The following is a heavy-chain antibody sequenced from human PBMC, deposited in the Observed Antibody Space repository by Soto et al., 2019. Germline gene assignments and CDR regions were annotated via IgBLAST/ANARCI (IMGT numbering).Heavy chain of an antibody. CDR1: GGSISSGDYY. CDR2: IYYSGST. CDR3: ARDSPNYYDSSGTTDY. J-gene: IGHJ4*02. Sequence: ASETLSLTCTVSGGSISSGDYYWSWLRQPPGKGLEWIGYIYYSGSTYYNPSLKSRVTISVDTSKNQFSLKLSSVTAADTAVYYCARDSPNYYDSSGTTDYWGQGTLVTVSS. D-gene: IGHD3-22*01. V-gene: IGHV4-30-4*01.